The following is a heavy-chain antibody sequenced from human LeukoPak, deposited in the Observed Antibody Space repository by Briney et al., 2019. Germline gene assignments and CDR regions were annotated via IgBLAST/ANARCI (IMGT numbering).Heavy chain of an antibody. CDR2: FSSGGST. D-gene: IGHD5-12*01. CDR1: GASITSYF. J-gene: IGHJ4*02. CDR3: ARGDDYKSTLFDY. Sequence: SETLSLTCTVSGASITSYFWHWLRHPPGKELEWLGYFSSGGSTNYDPSLKSRVTISIDTSKNQFSLKLTSATAADTAVYYCARGDDYKSTLFDYWGQGTLVTVSS. V-gene: IGHV4-59*01.